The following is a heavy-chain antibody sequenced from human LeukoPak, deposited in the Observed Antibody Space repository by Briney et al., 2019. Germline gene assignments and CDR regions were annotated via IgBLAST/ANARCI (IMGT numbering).Heavy chain of an antibody. CDR1: GFTLSSYA. J-gene: IGHJ5*02. Sequence: GGSLRLSCAASGFTLSSYAMSWVRQGPGKGLEWVSAISVSGNTYHADSVKGRFTISRDSSKNTLYLQMNSLRAEDTAVYYCAKVPNWNYLWFDPWGQGTLVTVSS. D-gene: IGHD1-7*01. CDR2: ISVSGNT. V-gene: IGHV3-23*01. CDR3: AKVPNWNYLWFDP.